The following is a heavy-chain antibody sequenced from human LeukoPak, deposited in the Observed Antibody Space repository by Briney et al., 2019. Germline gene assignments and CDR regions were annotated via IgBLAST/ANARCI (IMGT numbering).Heavy chain of an antibody. D-gene: IGHD3-22*01. CDR3: ARDRRYYDSSGYYYRLDY. Sequence: SSETLSLTCAVYGGSFSGYYWSWIRQPPGKGLEWIGEINHSGSTNYNPSLKSRVTISVDTSKNQFSLKLSSVTAADTAVYYCARDRRYYDSSGYYYRLDYWGQGALVTVSS. CDR1: GGSFSGYY. CDR2: INHSGST. V-gene: IGHV4-34*01. J-gene: IGHJ4*02.